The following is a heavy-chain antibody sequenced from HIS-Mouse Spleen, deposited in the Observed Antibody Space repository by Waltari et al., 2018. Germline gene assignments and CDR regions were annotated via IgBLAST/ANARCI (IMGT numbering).Heavy chain of an antibody. J-gene: IGHJ4*02. D-gene: IGHD2-15*01. CDR2: IYTSGST. Sequence: QVQLQESGPGLVKPSETLSLTCTVPGGPISSYYWSWIRPPAGKGLAWIGRIYTSGSTNYNPSLKSRVTMSVDTSKNQFSLKLSSVTAADTAVYYCARYCSGGSCYGGSFDYWGQGTLVTVSS. CDR3: ARYCSGGSCYGGSFDY. V-gene: IGHV4-4*07. CDR1: GGPISSYY.